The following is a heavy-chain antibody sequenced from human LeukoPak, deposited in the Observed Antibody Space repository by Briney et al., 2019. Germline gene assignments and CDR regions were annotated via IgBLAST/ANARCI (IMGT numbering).Heavy chain of an antibody. CDR2: IYYSGST. V-gene: IGHV4-31*03. CDR1: GGSISSGGYS. Sequence: SETLSLTCTVSGGSISSGGYSGGWFRQPPGKGLEGFGYIYYSGSTYYHPSLKSRVTISVDTSKNQFSLKLSSVTAADTAVYYCARVPYYYDSSGFDYWGQGTLVTVSS. D-gene: IGHD3-22*01. CDR3: ARVPYYYDSSGFDY. J-gene: IGHJ4*02.